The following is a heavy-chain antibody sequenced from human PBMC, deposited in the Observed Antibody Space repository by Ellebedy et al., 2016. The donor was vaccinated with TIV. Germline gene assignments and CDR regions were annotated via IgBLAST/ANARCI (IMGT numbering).Heavy chain of an antibody. CDR1: GFTFSRHW. J-gene: IGHJ6*02. CDR2: INSDGSST. Sequence: GESLKISCAASGFTFSRHWMHWVRQAPGKGLVWVSRINSDGSSTSYADSVKGRFTISRDNAKNTLYLQVNSLRAEDTAVYYCARDGGRGYGMDVWGQGTTVTVSS. V-gene: IGHV3-74*01. CDR3: ARDGGRGYGMDV. D-gene: IGHD3-16*01.